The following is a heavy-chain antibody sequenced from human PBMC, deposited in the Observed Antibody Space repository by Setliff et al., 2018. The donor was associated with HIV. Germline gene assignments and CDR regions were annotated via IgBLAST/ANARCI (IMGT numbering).Heavy chain of an antibody. CDR1: GFTFSNYA. V-gene: IGHV3-30*04. CDR2: ISYDGNYK. CDR3: ARSTHDSSPN. Sequence: GGSLRLSCAVSGFTFSNYAMHWVRQASGKGLEWVAVISYDGNYKYYSDSVKGRFTISRDNAKNSLYLQMNSLRAEDTAVYYCARSTHDSSPNWGQGTLVTVSS. D-gene: IGHD3-22*01. J-gene: IGHJ4*02.